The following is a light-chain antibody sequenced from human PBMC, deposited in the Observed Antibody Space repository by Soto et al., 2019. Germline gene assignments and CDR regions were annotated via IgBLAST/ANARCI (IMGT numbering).Light chain of an antibody. V-gene: IGKV1-39*01. Sequence: DIQMTQSPSSLSASVGDRVTITCRASETISNYLNWYQKKPGKAPQPLIYGASTLQRGVPSRFSGSGSGTDFTLTIGSLQPEDSATYYCQQSYSPPPITFXQGTRMEIK. CDR1: ETISNY. J-gene: IGKJ5*01. CDR3: QQSYSPPPIT. CDR2: GAS.